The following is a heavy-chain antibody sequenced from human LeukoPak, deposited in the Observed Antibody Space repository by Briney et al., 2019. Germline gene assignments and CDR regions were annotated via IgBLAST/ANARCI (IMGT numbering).Heavy chain of an antibody. Sequence: PSETLSLTCTVSGGSISSYYWSWIRQPPGKGLEWIGYIYYSGSTNYNPSLKSRVTISVDTSKNQFSLKLSSVTAADTAVYYCAREDRGSSGSEVYYYGMDVWGQGTTVTVSS. J-gene: IGHJ6*02. V-gene: IGHV4-59*12. CDR3: AREDRGSSGSEVYYYGMDV. CDR1: GGSISSYY. CDR2: IYYSGST. D-gene: IGHD3-22*01.